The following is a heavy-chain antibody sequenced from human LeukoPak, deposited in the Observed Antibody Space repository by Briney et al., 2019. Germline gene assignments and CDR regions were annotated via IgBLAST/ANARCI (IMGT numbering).Heavy chain of an antibody. J-gene: IGHJ4*02. CDR2: INHTGST. V-gene: IGHV4-34*01. D-gene: IGHD1-20*01. CDR3: ARGRYNWNY. CDR1: GGSLSGYY. Sequence: SETLSLTCAVYGGSLSGYYWSWIRQPPGKGLEWIGEINHTGSTKYNPSLKSRVTISVDKSENHFSLRLSSVTAADTAVYYCARGRYNWNYWGQGTLVTVSS.